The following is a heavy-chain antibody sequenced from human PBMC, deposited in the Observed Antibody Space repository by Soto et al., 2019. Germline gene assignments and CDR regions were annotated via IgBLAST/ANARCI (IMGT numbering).Heavy chain of an antibody. Sequence: GGSLRLSCAASGFTFSSYGMHWVRQAPGKGLEWVAVISYDGSNKYYADSVKGRFTISRDNSKNTLYLQMSSLRADDTAVYYCYCPVWLQLTPFDYWVQGTLVTVSS. D-gene: IGHD5-12*01. J-gene: IGHJ4*02. V-gene: IGHV3-30*03. CDR2: ISYDGSNK. CDR3: YCPVWLQLTPFDY. CDR1: GFTFSSYG.